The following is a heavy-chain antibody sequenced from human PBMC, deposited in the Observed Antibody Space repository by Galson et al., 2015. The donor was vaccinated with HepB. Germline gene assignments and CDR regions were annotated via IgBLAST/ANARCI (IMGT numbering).Heavy chain of an antibody. J-gene: IGHJ6*02. D-gene: IGHD3-22*01. CDR2: ISYDGSNK. CDR3: AKGSTYYYDSSGYYSYYGMDV. CDR1: GFTFSSYG. Sequence: SLRLSCAASGFTFSSYGMHWVRQAPGKGLEWVAVISYDGSNKYYADSVKGRFTISRDNSKNTLYLQMNSLRAEDTAVYYCAKGSTYYYDSSGYYSYYGMDVWGQGTTVTVSS. V-gene: IGHV3-30*18.